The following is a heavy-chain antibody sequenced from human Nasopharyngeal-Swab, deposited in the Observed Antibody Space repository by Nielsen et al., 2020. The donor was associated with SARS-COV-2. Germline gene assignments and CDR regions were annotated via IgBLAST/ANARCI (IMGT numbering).Heavy chain of an antibody. Sequence: ASVKVSCKASGYTFTGYYMHWVRQAPGQGLEWMGRINPNSGGTNYAQKFQGRVTMTTDTSTSTAYMELRSLRSDDTAVYYCARDRSYYDFWSGYMDVWGQGTTVTVSS. CDR3: ARDRSYYDFWSGYMDV. V-gene: IGHV1-2*06. CDR1: GYTFTGYY. D-gene: IGHD3-3*01. J-gene: IGHJ6*02. CDR2: INPNSGGT.